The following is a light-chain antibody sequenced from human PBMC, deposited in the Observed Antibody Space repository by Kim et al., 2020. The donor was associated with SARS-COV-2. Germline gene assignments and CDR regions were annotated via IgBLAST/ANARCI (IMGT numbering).Light chain of an antibody. CDR3: CSYAGDYVI. CDR2: DVT. V-gene: IGLV2-11*01. CDR1: SNNIGFYNY. J-gene: IGLJ2*01. Sequence: PGQSVTLSCTGASNNIGFYNYVSWYQHHPGRAPKLIIYDVTKRPSGVPDRFSGSKSGNTASLTVSGLQSEDEADYYCCSYAGDYVIFGGGTQLTVL.